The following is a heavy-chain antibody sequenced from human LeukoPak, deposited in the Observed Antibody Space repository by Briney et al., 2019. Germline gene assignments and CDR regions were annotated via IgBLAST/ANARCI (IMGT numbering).Heavy chain of an antibody. CDR3: AKALGGDYAPFDY. J-gene: IGHJ4*02. D-gene: IGHD4-17*01. V-gene: IGHV3-53*01. Sequence: QSGGSLRLSCAASGFTVSSTYMNWVRQAPGKGLECVSVIYSGGITYYADSVKGRFTISRDNSKNTLYLQMNSLRAEDTAVYFCAKALGGDYAPFDYWGQGTLVTVSS. CDR1: GFTVSSTY. CDR2: IYSGGIT.